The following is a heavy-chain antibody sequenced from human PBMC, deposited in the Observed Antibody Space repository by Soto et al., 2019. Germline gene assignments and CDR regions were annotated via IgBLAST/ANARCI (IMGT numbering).Heavy chain of an antibody. CDR1: GGSISSTNYY. V-gene: IGHV4-39*01. CDR2: IYHDGST. CDR3: ASLQVPGTFDY. D-gene: IGHD1-1*01. Sequence: LSLTCALCGGSISSTNYYWAWIRQPPGKGLEWIANIYHDGSTYYHPSLRSRLTVSIDTSKNQFSLKLSSVTAADTAIYYCASLQVPGTFDYWGQGALVTVSS. J-gene: IGHJ4*02.